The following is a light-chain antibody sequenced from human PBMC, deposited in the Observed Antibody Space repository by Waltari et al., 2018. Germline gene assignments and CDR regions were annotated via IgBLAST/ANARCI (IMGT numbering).Light chain of an antibody. J-gene: IGKJ4*01. CDR1: QTITNS. CDR3: QQSYSTPLT. Sequence: DIQMTQSPSSLSASVGDSVTITCRAGQTITNSLNWYQPKPGRAPYLLIYAASSLHSGVPSRFSGTGSGTDFTLTISSLQPEDFATYYCQQSYSTPLTFGGGTKVEMK. V-gene: IGKV1-39*01. CDR2: AAS.